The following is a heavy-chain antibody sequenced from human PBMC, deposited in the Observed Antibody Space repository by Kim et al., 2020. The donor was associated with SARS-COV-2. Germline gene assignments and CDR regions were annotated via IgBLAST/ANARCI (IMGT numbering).Heavy chain of an antibody. CDR3: ARLPRLQIRSFYYYYYMDV. CDR1: GASISSSGYY. J-gene: IGHJ6*03. D-gene: IGHD4-4*01. Sequence: SETLSLTCNVSGASISSSGYYWGWIRQPPGKGLEWIGSNYYSGSTYYNPSLKSRVTISGDPSNNHFSLKLSSVTAADTAVYYCARLPRLQIRSFYYYYYMDVWGEGTTVTVSS. CDR2: NYYSGST. V-gene: IGHV4-39*01.